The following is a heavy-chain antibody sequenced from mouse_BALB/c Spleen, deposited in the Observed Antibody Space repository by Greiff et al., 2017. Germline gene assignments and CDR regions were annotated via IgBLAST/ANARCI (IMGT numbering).Heavy chain of an antibody. CDR1: GYSITSDYA. Sequence: VQLKESGPGLVKPSQSLSLTCTVTGYSITSDYAWNWIRQFPGNKLEWMGYISYSGSTSYNPSLKSRISITRDTSKNQFFLQLNSVTTEDTATYYCARRDGNPWFAYWGQGTLVTVSA. V-gene: IGHV3-2*02. J-gene: IGHJ3*01. CDR2: ISYSGST. D-gene: IGHD2-1*01. CDR3: ARRDGNPWFAY.